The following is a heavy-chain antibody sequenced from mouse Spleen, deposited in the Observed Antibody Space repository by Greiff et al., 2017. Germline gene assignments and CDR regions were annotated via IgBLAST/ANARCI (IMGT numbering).Heavy chain of an antibody. CDR2: ISSGGGNT. CDR3: ARQTGTRWYFDV. Sequence: EVKLVESGGGLVKLGGSLKLSCAASGFTFSSYAMSWVRQTPEKRLEWVATISSGGGNTYYPDSVKGRFTISRDNAKNTLYLQMSSLKSEDTAMYYCARQTGTRWYFDVWGAGTTVTVSS. D-gene: IGHD4-1*01. V-gene: IGHV5-9*04. CDR1: GFTFSSYA. J-gene: IGHJ1*01.